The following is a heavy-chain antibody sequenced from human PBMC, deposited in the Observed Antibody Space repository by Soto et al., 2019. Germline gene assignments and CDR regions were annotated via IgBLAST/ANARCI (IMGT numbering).Heavy chain of an antibody. Sequence: GGSLRLSCAASGFTVSSNYMSWVRQAPGKGLEWVSVIYSGGSTYYADSVKGRFTISRDNSKNTLYLQMNSLRAEDTAVYYCARDGAGDGNYYYYGMDVWGQGTTVTVSS. CDR1: GFTVSSNY. CDR2: IYSGGST. D-gene: IGHD6-19*01. CDR3: ARDGAGDGNYYYYGMDV. J-gene: IGHJ6*02. V-gene: IGHV3-53*01.